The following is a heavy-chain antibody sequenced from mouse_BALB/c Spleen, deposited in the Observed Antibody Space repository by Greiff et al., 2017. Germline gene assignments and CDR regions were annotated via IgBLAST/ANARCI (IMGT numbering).Heavy chain of an antibody. J-gene: IGHJ2*01. CDR1: GFTFSSYG. CDR3: ARGPSSVYFDY. D-gene: IGHD6-1*01. Sequence: EVMLVESGGDLVKPGGSLKLSCAASGFTFSSYGMSWVRQTPDKRLELVATINSNGGSTYYPDSVKGRFTISRDNAKNTLYLQMSSLKSEDTAMYYCARGPSSVYFDYWGQGTTLTVSS. V-gene: IGHV5-6-3*01. CDR2: INSNGGST.